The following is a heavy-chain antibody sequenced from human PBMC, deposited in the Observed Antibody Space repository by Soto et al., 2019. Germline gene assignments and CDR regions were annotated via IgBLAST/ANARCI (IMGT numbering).Heavy chain of an antibody. Sequence: QVQLVQSGAEVKKPGASVKVSCKASGYTFISYTMHWVRQAPGQRLEWMGWINAGNGNTKYSQKFQGRVTLTRDTTASTAYMELSSPRSEDTAVYYCARVQGTSNAFDIWGQGTMVTVSS. CDR2: INAGNGNT. CDR3: ARVQGTSNAFDI. CDR1: GYTFISYT. V-gene: IGHV1-3*01. J-gene: IGHJ3*02.